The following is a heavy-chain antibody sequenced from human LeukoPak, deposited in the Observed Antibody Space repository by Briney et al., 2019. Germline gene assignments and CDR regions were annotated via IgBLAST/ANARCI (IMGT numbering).Heavy chain of an antibody. CDR2: IYYSGST. J-gene: IGHJ4*02. V-gene: IGHV4-59*01. CDR1: GGSISSYY. CDR3: AKDLLYYSGSGSPLEY. Sequence: SETLSLTCTVSGGSISSYYWSWIRQPPGKGLEWIEYIYYSGSTNYNPSLKSRVTISVDTSKNQFSLKLSSVTAADTAVYYCAKDLLYYSGSGSPLEYWGQGTLVTVSS. D-gene: IGHD3-10*01.